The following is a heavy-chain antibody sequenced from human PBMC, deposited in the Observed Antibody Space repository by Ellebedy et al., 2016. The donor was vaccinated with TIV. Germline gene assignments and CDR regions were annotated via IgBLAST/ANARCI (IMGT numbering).Heavy chain of an antibody. Sequence: GESLKISCAGSGFTFSDYYMSWVRQAPGKGLEWVSYITSSGSTIYYADSVKGRFTISRDNAKNSLYLQMNSLRAEDTAVYYCSRGIAAVMYWGQGTLVTVS. V-gene: IGHV3-11*04. CDR2: ITSSGSTI. D-gene: IGHD6-13*01. J-gene: IGHJ4*02. CDR1: GFTFSDYY. CDR3: SRGIAAVMY.